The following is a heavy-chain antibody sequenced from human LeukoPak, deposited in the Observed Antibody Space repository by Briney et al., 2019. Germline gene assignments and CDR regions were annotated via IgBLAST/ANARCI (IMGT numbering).Heavy chain of an antibody. CDR1: GGSISSYY. V-gene: IGHV4-59*01. J-gene: IGHJ3*02. D-gene: IGHD1-26*01. Sequence: SETLSLTCTVSGGSISSYYWSWIRQPPGKGLEWIGYIYYSGSTNYNPSLKRRVTISVDTSKNQFSLKLSSVTAADTAVYYCARGEWEKGAFDIWGQGTMVTVSS. CDR2: IYYSGST. CDR3: ARGEWEKGAFDI.